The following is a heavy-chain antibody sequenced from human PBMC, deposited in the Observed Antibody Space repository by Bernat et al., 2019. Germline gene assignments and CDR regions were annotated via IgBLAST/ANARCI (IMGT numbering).Heavy chain of an antibody. CDR3: ARDSSEYSSSKRAPLNY. CDR2: IWYDGSNK. V-gene: IGHV3-33*01. D-gene: IGHD6-6*01. Sequence: VQLLESGGGLVQPGGSLRLSCAASGFTFSSYGMHWVRQAPGKGLEWVAVIWYDGSNKYYADSVKGRFTISRDNSKNTLYLQLNSMRAEDTAVYYCARDSSEYSSSKRAPLNYWGQGTLVTVSS. J-gene: IGHJ4*02. CDR1: GFTFSSYG.